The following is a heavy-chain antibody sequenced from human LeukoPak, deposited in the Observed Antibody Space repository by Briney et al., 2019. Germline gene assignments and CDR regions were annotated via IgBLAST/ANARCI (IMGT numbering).Heavy chain of an antibody. CDR3: AREDYYDSSGSDY. D-gene: IGHD3-22*01. CDR1: GFTFSSYS. Sequence: GGSLRLSCAASGFTFSSYSMNWVRQAPGKGLEWVSSISSSSYIYYADSVKGRFTISRDNAKNSLYLQMNSLRAEDTAVYYCAREDYYDSSGSDYWGQGTLVTVSS. V-gene: IGHV3-21*01. CDR2: ISSSSYI. J-gene: IGHJ4*02.